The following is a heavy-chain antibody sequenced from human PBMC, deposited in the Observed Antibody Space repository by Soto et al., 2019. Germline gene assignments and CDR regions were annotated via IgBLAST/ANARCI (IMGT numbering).Heavy chain of an antibody. J-gene: IGHJ4*02. V-gene: IGHV3-30*02. CDR3: AKDFSYFDY. Sequence: DSVKGRFTISRDNSKNTLYLQMNSLRAEDTAVYYCAKDFSYFDYWGQATLVTVSS.